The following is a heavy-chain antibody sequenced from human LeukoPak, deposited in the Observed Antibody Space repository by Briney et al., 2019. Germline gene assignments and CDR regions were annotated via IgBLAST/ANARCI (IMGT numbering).Heavy chain of an antibody. V-gene: IGHV1-46*01. CDR1: GYTFTSYY. CDR3: ARALQGEMATITWFDH. J-gene: IGHJ5*02. Sequence: ASVTVSCKASGYTFTSYYMHWVRQAPGQGLEWKGIINPSGGSTSYAQKFQGRVTMTRDMSTSTVYMELSSLRSEDTAVYYCARALQGEMATITWFDHWGQGTLVTVSS. D-gene: IGHD5-24*01. CDR2: INPSGGST.